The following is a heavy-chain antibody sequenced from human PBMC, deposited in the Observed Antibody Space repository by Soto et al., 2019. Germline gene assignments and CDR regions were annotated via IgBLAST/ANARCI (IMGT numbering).Heavy chain of an antibody. D-gene: IGHD2-21*02. Sequence: PSETLSLTCTVSGGSISSYYWSWIRQPPGKGLEWIGYMYNTGSTIYNPSLKRRVTISVGTSKNQFSLKLNSVTAADTAVYYCARDLWGYCGADCYPLDVWGQGTMVTVSS. V-gene: IGHV4-59*01. CDR1: GGSISSYY. CDR2: MYNTGST. J-gene: IGHJ6*02. CDR3: ARDLWGYCGADCYPLDV.